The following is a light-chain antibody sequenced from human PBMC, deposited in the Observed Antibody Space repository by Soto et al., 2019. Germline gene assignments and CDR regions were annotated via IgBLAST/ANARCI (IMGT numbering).Light chain of an antibody. CDR2: EVT. V-gene: IGLV2-8*01. CDR1: SSDVGGYNY. Sequence: QSALTQPPSASGSPGQSVTISCTGTSSDVGGYNYVSWYQQHPGKAPKLMIYEVTKRPSGVPDRFSGSKSGNTASLTVSGLQAEDEDDYYCSSYAGSNIPYVFGTGTTLTVL. CDR3: SSYAGSNIPYV. J-gene: IGLJ1*01.